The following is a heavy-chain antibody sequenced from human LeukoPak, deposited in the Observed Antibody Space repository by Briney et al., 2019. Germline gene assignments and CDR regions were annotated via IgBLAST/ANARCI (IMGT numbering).Heavy chain of an antibody. J-gene: IGHJ4*02. CDR2: IFYSGNT. V-gene: IGHV4-39*07. D-gene: IGHD3-9*01. Sequence: SETLSLTCTVSGGSIDSNIHFWAWIRQPPGKGLEWIGSIFYSGNTYYNPSLKSRVTISVDTSKNQFSLKLSSVTAADTAVYYCARGGSYDILTGYPYYFDYWGQGTLVTVSS. CDR1: GGSIDSNIHF. CDR3: ARGGSYDILTGYPYYFDY.